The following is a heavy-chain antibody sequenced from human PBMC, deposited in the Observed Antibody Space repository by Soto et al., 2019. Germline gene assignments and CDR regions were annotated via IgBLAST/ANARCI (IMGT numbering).Heavy chain of an antibody. Sequence: EVQLLESGGGLVQPGGSLRLPCAASGFTFSNFAMSWVRQAPGKGLEWVSAISGGATSTYYADIVKGRFTISRDNSKETLSLQMNGLRVEDTAPYYCAKGHTLVFPQLGNWCPGTLVTVSP. J-gene: IGHJ4*02. CDR2: ISGGATST. CDR1: GFTFSNFA. D-gene: IGHD2-2*01. V-gene: IGHV3-23*01. CDR3: AKGHTLVFPQLGN.